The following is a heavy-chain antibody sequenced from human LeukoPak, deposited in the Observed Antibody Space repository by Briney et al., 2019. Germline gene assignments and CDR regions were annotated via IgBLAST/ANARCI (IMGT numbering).Heavy chain of an antibody. CDR2: INPNSGGT. Sequence: ASVKVSCKASGYTFTVYYMHWVRQAPGQGLEWMGRINPNSGGTNYAQKFQGRVTMTRDTSISTAYMELSRLRSDDTAVYYCAREWGSYCTNGVCKNWFDPWGQGTLVTVSS. CDR1: GYTFTVYY. V-gene: IGHV1-2*06. J-gene: IGHJ5*02. CDR3: AREWGSYCTNGVCKNWFDP. D-gene: IGHD2-8*01.